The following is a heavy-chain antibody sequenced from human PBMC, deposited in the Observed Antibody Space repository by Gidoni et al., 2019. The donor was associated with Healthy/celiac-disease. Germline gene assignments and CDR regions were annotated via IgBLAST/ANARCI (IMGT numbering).Heavy chain of an antibody. J-gene: IGHJ6*02. Sequence: QVQLQESGPGLVKPSETLSLTCAVSGYSISSGYYWGWIRQPPGKGLEWIGSSYHSGSTYYNPSLKSRVTISVDTSKNQFSLKLSSVTAADTAVYYCARCIAAAGTDYYYGMDVWGQGTTVTVSS. CDR2: SYHSGST. D-gene: IGHD6-13*01. CDR3: ARCIAAAGTDYYYGMDV. CDR1: GYSISSGYY. V-gene: IGHV4-38-2*01.